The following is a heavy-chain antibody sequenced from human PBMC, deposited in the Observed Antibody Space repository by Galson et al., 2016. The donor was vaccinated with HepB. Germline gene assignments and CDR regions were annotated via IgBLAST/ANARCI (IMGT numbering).Heavy chain of an antibody. CDR1: GFTFGDYA. CDR2: IRSKGYGGTT. V-gene: IGHV3-49*03. D-gene: IGHD2-8*02. Sequence: SLRLSCAASGFTFGDYAMSWFRQAPGKGLEWVGFIRSKGYGGTTEYAASVKGRFTISRDDSKSIAYLQMNSLKTEDIAVYYCTRDRLPSIVLVIQRCCAFDIWGQGTMVTVSS. J-gene: IGHJ3*02. CDR3: TRDRLPSIVLVIQRCCAFDI.